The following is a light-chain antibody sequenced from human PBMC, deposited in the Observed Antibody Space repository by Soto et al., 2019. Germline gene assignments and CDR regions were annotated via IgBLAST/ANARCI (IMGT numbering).Light chain of an antibody. Sequence: EVVLTQSPATLSLSPGERATLSCRASQSVSSTYLAWYQQKPGQAPRLLIYGASSRATGIPDRFSGSGSGTDFTLTISRLEPEDFAVYYCQHYGSLVLTFGGGTKVEIK. CDR2: GAS. CDR1: QSVSSTY. CDR3: QHYGSLVLT. J-gene: IGKJ4*01. V-gene: IGKV3-20*01.